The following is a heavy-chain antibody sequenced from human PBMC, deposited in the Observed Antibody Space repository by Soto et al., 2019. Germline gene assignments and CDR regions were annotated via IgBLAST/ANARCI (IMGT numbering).Heavy chain of an antibody. J-gene: IGHJ4*02. CDR1: GGSISSYY. D-gene: IGHD1-26*01. V-gene: IGHV4-59*01. CDR2: IYYSGST. Sequence: QVQLQESGPGLVKPSETLSLTCTVSGGSISSYYWSWIRQTPGKGLAWIGYIYYSGSTNYNPSLKSRVSISVDTSTNQFSLKLSSVTAADTAVYYCAGWDGAVEYWGQGTLVTVSS. CDR3: AGWDGAVEY.